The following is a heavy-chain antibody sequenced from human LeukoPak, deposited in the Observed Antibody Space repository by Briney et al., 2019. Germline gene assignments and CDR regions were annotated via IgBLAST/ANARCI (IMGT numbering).Heavy chain of an antibody. J-gene: IGHJ5*02. Sequence: GASVKVSCKASGYTFTSYGISWVRQAPGQGLEWMGWISAYNGNTNYAQKLQGRVTMTTDTSTSTAYMELRSLRSDDTAAYYCAKNPLGLKNWFDPWGQGTLVTVSS. CDR2: ISAYNGNT. CDR3: AKNPLGLKNWFDP. CDR1: GYTFTSYG. V-gene: IGHV1-18*01. D-gene: IGHD2/OR15-2a*01.